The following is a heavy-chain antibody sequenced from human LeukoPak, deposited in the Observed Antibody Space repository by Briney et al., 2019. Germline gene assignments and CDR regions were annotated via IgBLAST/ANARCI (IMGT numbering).Heavy chain of an antibody. CDR2: IIPMFDIP. J-gene: IGHJ5*02. D-gene: IGHD6-19*01. CDR1: GGTFSRYT. V-gene: IGHV1-69*13. Sequence: ASVKVSCKASGGTFSRYTISWVRRAPGQGLEWMGGIIPMFDIPKYAQKFKGRVTITADESSSTAYMELSSLRSEDTAIYYCASAGIAVAGDGNWFDPWGQGTLVTVSS. CDR3: ASAGIAVAGDGNWFDP.